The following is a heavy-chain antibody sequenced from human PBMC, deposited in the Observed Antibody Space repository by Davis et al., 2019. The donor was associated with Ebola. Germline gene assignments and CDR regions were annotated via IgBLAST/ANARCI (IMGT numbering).Heavy chain of an antibody. J-gene: IGHJ6*03. V-gene: IGHV3-30-3*01. CDR3: TSRGSYYGGFYYYYMDV. CDR1: GFTFSSYA. Sequence: GESLKISCAASGFTFSSYAMHWVRQAPGKGLEWVAVISYDGSNKYYADSVKGRFTISRDNSKNTLYLQMNSLRAEDTAVYYCTSRGSYYGGFYYYYMDVWGKGTTVTVSS. D-gene: IGHD1-26*01. CDR2: ISYDGSNK.